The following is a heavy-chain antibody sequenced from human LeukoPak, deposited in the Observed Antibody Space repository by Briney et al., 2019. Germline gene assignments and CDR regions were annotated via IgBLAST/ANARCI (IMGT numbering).Heavy chain of an antibody. Sequence: SETLSLTCAVYGGSFSGYYWSWIRQPPGKGLEWIGEINHSGSTNYNPSLKSRVTISVDTSKNQFSLKLSSVTAADTAVYYCARAGYYYDSSGSYGLAYWRQGTLVTVSS. CDR2: INHSGST. D-gene: IGHD3-22*01. CDR3: ARAGYYYDSSGSYGLAY. V-gene: IGHV4-34*01. J-gene: IGHJ4*02. CDR1: GGSFSGYY.